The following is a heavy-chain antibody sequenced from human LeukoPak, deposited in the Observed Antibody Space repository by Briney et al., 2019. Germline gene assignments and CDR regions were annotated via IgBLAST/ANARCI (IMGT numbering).Heavy chain of an antibody. D-gene: IGHD5-24*01. J-gene: IGHJ4*02. CDR1: GFTFSSYG. V-gene: IGHV3-30*18. CDR2: ISYNGSNK. CDR3: AKGKGDGYNYYY. Sequence: PGRSLRLSCAASGFTFSSYGMHWVRQAPGKGLEWVAVISYNGSNKYYADSVKGRFTISRDNSKNTLYLQMNSLRAEDTAVYYCAKGKGDGYNYYYWGQGTLVTVSS.